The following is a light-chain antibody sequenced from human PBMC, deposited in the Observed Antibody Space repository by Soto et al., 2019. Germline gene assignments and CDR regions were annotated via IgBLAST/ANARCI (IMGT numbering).Light chain of an antibody. CDR1: QSVTDN. CDR2: GAS. J-gene: IGKJ1*01. Sequence: DIEMSLSPATLSVSPGERATLSCRASQSVTDNLAWYQHKPGQAPRLLIYGASTRASGIPARFSGSGSGTDFTLTISSLQSEDFAVYYCQQSNSWPRTFGQGTKVDIK. CDR3: QQSNSWPRT. V-gene: IGKV3-15*01.